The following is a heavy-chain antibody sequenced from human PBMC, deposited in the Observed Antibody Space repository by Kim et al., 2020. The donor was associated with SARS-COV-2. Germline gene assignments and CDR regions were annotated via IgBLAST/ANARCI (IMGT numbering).Heavy chain of an antibody. V-gene: IGHV4-30-2*04. J-gene: IGHJ4*02. D-gene: IGHD3-10*01. Sequence: SLTSRVTISVDTSKNQFSLTLSSVTAADTAVYYCARVLITMVRGVNYFDYWGQGTLVTVSS. CDR3: ARVLITMVRGVNYFDY.